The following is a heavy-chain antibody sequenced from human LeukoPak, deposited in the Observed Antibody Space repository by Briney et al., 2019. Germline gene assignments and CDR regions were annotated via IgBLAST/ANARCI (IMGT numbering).Heavy chain of an antibody. V-gene: IGHV1-24*01. J-gene: IGHJ3*02. CDR1: GYPLTELS. CDR2: FDPEDGET. CDR3: ATDRYGSGSLDAFDI. D-gene: IGHD3-10*01. Sequence: ASVKVSCKVSGYPLTELSMQWVRQAPGKGLEWMEGFDPEDGETIYAQKFQGRVTMTEDTSTDTAYMELSSLRSEDTAVYYCATDRYGSGSLDAFDIRGQGTMVTVSS.